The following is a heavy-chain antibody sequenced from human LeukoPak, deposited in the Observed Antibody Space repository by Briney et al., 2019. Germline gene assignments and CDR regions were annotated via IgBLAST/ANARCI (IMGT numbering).Heavy chain of an antibody. CDR2: IYHSGST. CDR1: GYSISSGYY. CDR3: ARDRGYGGNRPETFDI. Sequence: SETLSLTCTVSGYSISSGYYWGWIRQPPGKGLEWIGSIYHSGSTYYNPSLKSRVTILVDTSKNQLSLKLTSVTAADTAVYYCARDRGYGGNRPETFDIWGQGTMVTVSS. J-gene: IGHJ3*02. V-gene: IGHV4-38-2*02. D-gene: IGHD4-23*01.